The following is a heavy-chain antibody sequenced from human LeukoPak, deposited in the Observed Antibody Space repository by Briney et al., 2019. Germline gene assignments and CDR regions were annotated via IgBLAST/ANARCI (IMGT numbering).Heavy chain of an antibody. V-gene: IGHV4-59*01. CDR3: ARESGSYQYYFDY. J-gene: IGHJ4*02. CDR1: GGSISSYY. CDR2: IYYSGST. D-gene: IGHD1-26*01. Sequence: SETLSLTCTVSGGSISSYYWSWIRQPPGKGLEWIGYIYYSGSTNYNPSLKSRVTISVDTSKNQFSLKLSSVTAADTAVYYCARESGSYQYYFDYWSQGTLVTVSS.